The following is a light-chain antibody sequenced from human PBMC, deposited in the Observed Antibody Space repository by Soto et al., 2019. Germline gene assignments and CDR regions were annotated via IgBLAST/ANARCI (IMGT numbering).Light chain of an antibody. CDR2: EVS. CDR3: FSYAGSRFYV. CDR1: SSDVGAYNY. Sequence: QSVLTQPPSASGSPGQSVTISCTGTSSDVGAYNYVSWYQQHPGKAPKLMIYEVSKRPSGVPDRFSGSKSGNAASLTVSGLQAEDEADYYCFSYAGSRFYVFGTGTKVTGL. J-gene: IGLJ1*01. V-gene: IGLV2-8*01.